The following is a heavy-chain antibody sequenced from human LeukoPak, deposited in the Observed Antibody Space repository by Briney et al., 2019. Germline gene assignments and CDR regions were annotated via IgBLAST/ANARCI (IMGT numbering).Heavy chain of an antibody. J-gene: IGHJ4*02. CDR3: AADSSGWYSTFDY. V-gene: IGHV1-58*01. CDR2: IVVGSGNT. D-gene: IGHD6-19*01. CDR1: GFTFTSSA. Sequence: SVEVSCKASGFTFTSSAVQWVRQARGQRLEWIGWIVVGSGNTNYAQKFQERVTITRDMSTSTAYMELSSLRSEDTAVYYCAADSSGWYSTFDYWGQGTLVTVSS.